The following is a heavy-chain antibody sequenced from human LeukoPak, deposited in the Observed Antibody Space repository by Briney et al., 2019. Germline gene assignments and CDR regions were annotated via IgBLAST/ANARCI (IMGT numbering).Heavy chain of an antibody. CDR1: GYTFTSYY. V-gene: IGHV1-46*01. D-gene: IGHD7-27*01. CDR2: INPSGGST. J-gene: IGHJ3*02. Sequence: ASVKISCKASGYTFTSYYMHWVRQAPGQGLERMGIINPSGGSTSYAQKFQGRVTITRDTSASTAYMELSSLRSEDMAVYYCARDRLSGFDIWGQGTMVTVSS. CDR3: ARDRLSGFDI.